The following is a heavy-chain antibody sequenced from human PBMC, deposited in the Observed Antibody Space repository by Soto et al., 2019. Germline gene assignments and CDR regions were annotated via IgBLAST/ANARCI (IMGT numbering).Heavy chain of an antibody. CDR1: GGSFSSSNYY. Sequence: SETLSLTCTVSGGSFSSSNYYWGWIRQSPGKGLEWIGSIFYGGGSGVAYYSPSLKSRVTISVDTSKNQFSLNMRSLTAADTAVYFCARRGGGDSLFDSWGQGKLVTVSS. D-gene: IGHD4-17*01. J-gene: IGHJ4*02. V-gene: IGHV4-39*01. CDR2: IFYGGGSGVA. CDR3: ARRGGGDSLFDS.